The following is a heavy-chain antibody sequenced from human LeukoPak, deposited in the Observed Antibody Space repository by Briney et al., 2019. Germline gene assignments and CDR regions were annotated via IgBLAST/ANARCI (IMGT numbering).Heavy chain of an antibody. D-gene: IGHD6-13*01. Sequence: PGGSLTLSCVDSGFTFGDYYMSWIRLAPGKGLEWVSYISSRSTDISCADSVKGRFTISRDNGKNSLYLQMDSLRAEDTAVYYCARVAAAGYYFDHWGQGTLVTVSS. CDR1: GFTFGDYY. CDR3: ARVAAAGYYFDH. V-gene: IGHV3-11*06. CDR2: ISSRSTDI. J-gene: IGHJ4*02.